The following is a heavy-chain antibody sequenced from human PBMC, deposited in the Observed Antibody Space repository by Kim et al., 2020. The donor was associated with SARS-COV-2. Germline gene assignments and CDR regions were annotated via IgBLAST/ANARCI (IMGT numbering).Heavy chain of an antibody. CDR2: IYYSGGT. D-gene: IGHD6-19*01. V-gene: IGHV4-59*08. CDR1: GGSISDFH. J-gene: IGHJ4*02. CDR3: ARQWTFSSGWWTLDY. Sequence: SETLYLTCTVSGGSISDFHWNWIRQPPGKGLEWIGYIYYSGGTNYNPSLKSRVTISVDTSKTHFSLKLSSVTAADTAVYYCARQWTFSSGWWTLDYWGRGTLVTVSS.